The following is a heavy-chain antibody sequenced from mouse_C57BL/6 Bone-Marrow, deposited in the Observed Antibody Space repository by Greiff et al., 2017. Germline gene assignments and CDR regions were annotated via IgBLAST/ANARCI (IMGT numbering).Heavy chain of an antibody. V-gene: IGHV1-50*01. CDR1: GYTFTSYW. J-gene: IGHJ4*01. CDR3: AYAMDY. Sequence: QVQLQQPGAELVKPGASVKLSCKASGYTFTSYWMQWVKQRPGQGLEWIGEIDPSDSYTNYNQKFKGKATLTVDTSSSTAYMQRSSLTSEDAAVYYCAYAMDYWGQGTSVTVSS. CDR2: IDPSDSYT.